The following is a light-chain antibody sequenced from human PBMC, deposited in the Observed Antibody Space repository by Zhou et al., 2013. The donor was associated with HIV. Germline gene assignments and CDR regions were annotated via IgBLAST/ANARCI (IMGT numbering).Light chain of an antibody. CDR1: QSLLHSNGYNY. V-gene: IGKV2-28*01. J-gene: IGKJ3*01. Sequence: DVVMTQSPLSPPVTPGEPASISCRSSQSLLHSNGYNYLDWYLQKPGQSPQLLIYLGSNRASGVPDRFSGSGSGTDFTLKISRVEAEDVGVYYCMQALQTPPWTFGPGTKVDIK. CDR3: MQALQTPPWT. CDR2: LGS.